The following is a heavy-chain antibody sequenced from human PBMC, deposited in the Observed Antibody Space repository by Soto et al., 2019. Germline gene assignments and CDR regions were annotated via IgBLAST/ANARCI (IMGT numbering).Heavy chain of an antibody. CDR1: GFTFSSYG. CDR3: AKGHPYYFDSSDYYGGYYYGMDV. Sequence: PGGSLRLSCAASGFTFSSYGMHWVRQAPGKGLEREAVISYDGSNKYYADNVKSRINITRDNSKNLLYLQMNSPRADDTAVYYCAKGHPYYFDSSDYYGGYYYGMDVWGQGT. V-gene: IGHV3-30*18. J-gene: IGHJ6*02. CDR2: ISYDGSNK. D-gene: IGHD3-22*01.